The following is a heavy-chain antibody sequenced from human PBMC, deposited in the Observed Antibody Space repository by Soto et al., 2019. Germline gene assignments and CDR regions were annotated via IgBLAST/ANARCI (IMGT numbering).Heavy chain of an antibody. CDR1: GGSISRSSYY. Sequence: SEAVSLNCTVSGGSISRSSYYWGWIRQPPGKGLDWIRSSYYSGRTYYHPPRRSRVTISVDTSKNQFSLKLSSVTAADTAVYYCARQCYYYDSSGHLDYWGQGTLVTAPQ. D-gene: IGHD3-22*01. J-gene: IGHJ4*02. CDR3: ARQCYYYDSSGHLDY. V-gene: IGHV4-39*01. CDR2: SYYSGRT.